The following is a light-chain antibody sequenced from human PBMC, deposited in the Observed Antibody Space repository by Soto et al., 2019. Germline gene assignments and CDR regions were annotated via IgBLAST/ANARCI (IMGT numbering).Light chain of an antibody. CDR3: QQLNSYPWT. CDR1: QGINSY. CDR2: AAS. V-gene: IGKV1-9*01. J-gene: IGKJ1*01. Sequence: DIQLTQSPSFLSASVGDRITITCRASQGINSYLAWYQQKPGKAPKLLIYAASTLQSGVPSRFSGSGFGLEFTLTISSLQPEDFATYYCQQLNSYPWTFGQGTQVEIK.